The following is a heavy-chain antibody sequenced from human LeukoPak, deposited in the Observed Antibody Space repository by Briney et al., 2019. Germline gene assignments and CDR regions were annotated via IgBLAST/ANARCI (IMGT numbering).Heavy chain of an antibody. J-gene: IGHJ4*02. CDR3: ARGWAPRREKSSFDY. Sequence: PSETLSLTCSVSGGSISRDSGGSISSDYWTWIRQVAGKGLEWVGRIYASGHINYNPSLRSRITMSVDTSKNQFSLKLSSVTAADTAVYYCARGWAPRREKSSFDYWGQGTLVTVSS. CDR1: GGSISRDSGGSISSDY. V-gene: IGHV4-4*07. D-gene: IGHD1-26*01. CDR2: IYASGHI.